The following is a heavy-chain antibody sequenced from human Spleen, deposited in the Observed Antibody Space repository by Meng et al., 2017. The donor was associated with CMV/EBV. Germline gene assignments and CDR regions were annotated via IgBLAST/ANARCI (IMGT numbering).Heavy chain of an antibody. Sequence: SCKVSGYTFTTYWIGWVRQMPGKGLEWMGIIYPGDSDTRYSPSFQGQVTISADKSISTAYLQWSSLKASDTAIYYCATLKAAADPFDFWGQGTLVTVSS. CDR2: IYPGDSDT. V-gene: IGHV5-51*01. J-gene: IGHJ4*02. CDR1: GYTFTTYW. CDR3: ATLKAAADPFDF. D-gene: IGHD6-13*01.